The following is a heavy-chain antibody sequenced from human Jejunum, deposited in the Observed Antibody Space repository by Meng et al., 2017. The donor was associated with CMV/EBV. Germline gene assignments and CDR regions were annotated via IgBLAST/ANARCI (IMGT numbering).Heavy chain of an antibody. J-gene: IGHJ4*02. CDR1: TLSSYS. V-gene: IGHV3-21*01. CDR2: IPRSNFI. CDR3: ARVTVRDYYGSGRCLDF. Sequence: TLSSYSMRWVRPAPGKGLEWVSFIPRSNFIYSADSVEGRFTISRANAQTSLYLQMNSLRDEDTAVYYCARVTVRDYYGSGRCLDFWGQGTQVTVSS. D-gene: IGHD3-10*01.